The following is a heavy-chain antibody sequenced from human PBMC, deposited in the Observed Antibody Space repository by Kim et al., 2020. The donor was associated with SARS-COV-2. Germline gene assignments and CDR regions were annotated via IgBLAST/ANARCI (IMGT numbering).Heavy chain of an antibody. D-gene: IGHD3-22*01. CDR3: ARDYYDSSGYYYSDY. J-gene: IGHJ4*02. V-gene: IGHV3-66*01. CDR2: IYSGGST. CDR1: GFTVSSNY. Sequence: GGSLRLSCAASGFTVSSNYMSWVRQAPGKGLECVSVIYSGGSTYYADSVKGRFTISRDNSKNTLYLQMNSLRVEDTALYYCARDYYDSSGYYYSDYWGQGTLVTVSS.